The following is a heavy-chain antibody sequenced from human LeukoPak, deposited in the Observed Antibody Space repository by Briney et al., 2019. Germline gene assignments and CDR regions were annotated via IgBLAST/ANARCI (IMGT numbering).Heavy chain of an antibody. Sequence: GGSLRLSCAASGFTFSSYAMSWVRQPPGKGLEWVATVSDNGANTYYADTVKGRLTVSRDNLNNIVYVQMNSLGVEDTAKYYCAKGGGAQFDNWGQGALVTVFS. CDR3: AKGGGAQFDN. V-gene: IGHV3-23*01. CDR2: VSDNGANT. CDR1: GFTFSSYA. J-gene: IGHJ4*02.